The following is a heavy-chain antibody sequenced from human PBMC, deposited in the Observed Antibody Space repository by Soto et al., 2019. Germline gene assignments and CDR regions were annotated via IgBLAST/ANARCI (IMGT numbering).Heavy chain of an antibody. V-gene: IGHV1-18*01. D-gene: IGHD5-12*01. CDR2: ISAYNGNR. CDR1: GYSFTSCG. Sequence: QVQLVQSGAEVKKPGASVKVSCKASGYSFTSCGISWVRQDAGQGLEWMGWISAYNGNRKYAQKFQGRVTMTTDTSTSTAYMELRSLRSDDTAVYYCARDLGGFPDYWGQGTLITVSS. CDR3: ARDLGGFPDY. J-gene: IGHJ4*02.